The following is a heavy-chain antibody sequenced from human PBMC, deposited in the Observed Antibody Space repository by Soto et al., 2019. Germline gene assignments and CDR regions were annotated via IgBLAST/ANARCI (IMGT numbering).Heavy chain of an antibody. CDR3: AKDKKGYCSGGSCYAFDY. CDR1: GFTFSSYG. CDR2: ISYDGSNK. V-gene: IGHV3-30*18. Sequence: QVQLVESGGGVVQPGRSLRLSCAASGFTFSSYGMHWVRQAPGKGLEWVAVISYDGSNKYYADSVKGRFTISRDNSKNTLYLQMNSLRAGDTAVYYCAKDKKGYCSGGSCYAFDYWGQGTLVTVSS. J-gene: IGHJ4*02. D-gene: IGHD2-15*01.